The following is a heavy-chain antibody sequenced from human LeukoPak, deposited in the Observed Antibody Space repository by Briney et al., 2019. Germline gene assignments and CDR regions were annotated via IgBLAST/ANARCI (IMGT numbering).Heavy chain of an antibody. V-gene: IGHV3-23*01. CDR3: AKEGYCSGGSCHYDAFDI. CDR1: GFTFSSYG. CDR2: ISGSGGST. Sequence: QAGGSLRLSCAASGFTFSSYGMSWVRQAPGKGLEWVSAISGSGGSTYYADSVKGRFTISRDNSKNTLYLQMNSLRAEDTAVYYCAKEGYCSGGSCHYDAFDIWGQGTMVTVSS. J-gene: IGHJ3*02. D-gene: IGHD2-15*01.